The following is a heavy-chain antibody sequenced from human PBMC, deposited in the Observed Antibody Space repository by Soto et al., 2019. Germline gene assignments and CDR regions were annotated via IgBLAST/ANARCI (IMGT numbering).Heavy chain of an antibody. J-gene: IGHJ4*02. CDR3: ARVGRAATDY. D-gene: IGHD2-15*01. CDR1: GFTFSSYA. V-gene: IGHV3-30-3*01. CDR2: ISYDGSNK. Sequence: QVQLVESGGGVVQPGRSLRLSCAASGFTFSSYAMHWVRQAPGKGLEWVAVISYDGSNKYYADSVKGRFTISRDNSKNTLYLQMNSLRAEDTAVYDCARVGRAATDYWGQGTLVTVSS.